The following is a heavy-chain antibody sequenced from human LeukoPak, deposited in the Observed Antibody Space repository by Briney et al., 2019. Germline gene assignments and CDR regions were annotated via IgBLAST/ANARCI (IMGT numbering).Heavy chain of an antibody. CDR1: GGSISSYY. CDR2: IYYGGST. Sequence: SETLSLTCSVSGGSISSYYWSWIRQPPGKGLDWIGYIYYGGSTNYNPSLESRVTISIDTSKNQFSLNLSSVTAADTAVYYCASLSGVSGAFDIWGQGTVVTVSS. CDR3: ASLSGVSGAFDI. J-gene: IGHJ3*02. V-gene: IGHV4-59*01. D-gene: IGHD6-19*01.